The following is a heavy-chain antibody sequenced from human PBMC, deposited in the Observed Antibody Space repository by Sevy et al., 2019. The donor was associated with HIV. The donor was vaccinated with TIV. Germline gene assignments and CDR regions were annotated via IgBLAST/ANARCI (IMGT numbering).Heavy chain of an antibody. V-gene: IGHV3-21*01. CDR2: FSGGSSYI. D-gene: IGHD3-10*01. J-gene: IGHJ4*02. Sequence: GSLRLPCAASGFTLSNHFINWVRQAPGKGLEWVSSFSGGSSYIFYADSVKGRFTISRDNAKNSLYLHMNSLRAEDTAVYYCARGDYYGSLYYFDYWGPGTLVTVSS. CDR1: GFTLSNHF. CDR3: ARGDYYGSLYYFDY.